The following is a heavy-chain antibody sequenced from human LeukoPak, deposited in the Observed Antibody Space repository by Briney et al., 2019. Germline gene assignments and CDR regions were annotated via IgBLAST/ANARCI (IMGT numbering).Heavy chain of an antibody. V-gene: IGHV3-48*01. D-gene: IGHD5-12*01. Sequence: GGSLRLSCAASGFTFSSYSMNWVRQAPGKGLEWVSYISSSSSTIYYADSVKGRFTISRDNSKNTLYLQMNSLRAEDTAVYYCARSFYRYSGYDFVYWGQGTLVTVSS. CDR1: GFTFSSYS. CDR2: ISSSSSTI. CDR3: ARSFYRYSGYDFVY. J-gene: IGHJ4*02.